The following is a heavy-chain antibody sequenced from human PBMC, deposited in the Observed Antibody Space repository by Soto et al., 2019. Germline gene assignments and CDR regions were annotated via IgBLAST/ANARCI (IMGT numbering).Heavy chain of an antibody. Sequence: QVQLQQWGAGLLKPSETLSLTCAVYGGSFSGYYWSWIRQPPGKGLEWIGEINHSGSTNYNPSLKSRVTISVDTYKNQFSLKLSSVTAADTAVYYCARGLKGITIFGVVRASGYYYYGMDVWGQGTTVTVSS. V-gene: IGHV4-34*01. J-gene: IGHJ6*02. D-gene: IGHD3-3*01. CDR2: INHSGST. CDR3: ARGLKGITIFGVVRASGYYYYGMDV. CDR1: GGSFSGYY.